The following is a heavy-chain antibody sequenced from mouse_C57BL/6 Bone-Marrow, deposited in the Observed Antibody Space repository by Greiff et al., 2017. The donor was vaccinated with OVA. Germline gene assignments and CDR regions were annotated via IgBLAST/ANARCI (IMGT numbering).Heavy chain of an antibody. J-gene: IGHJ1*03. CDR2: ISSGGSYT. Sequence: EVQRVESGGDLVKPGGSLKLSCAASGFTFSSYGMSWVRQTPDKRLEWVATISSGGSYTYYPDSVKGRFTISRDNAKNTLYLQMSSLKSEDTAMYYCARRDGYYWYFDVWGTGTTVTVSS. CDR1: GFTFSSYG. CDR3: ARRDGYYWYFDV. D-gene: IGHD2-3*01. V-gene: IGHV5-6*01.